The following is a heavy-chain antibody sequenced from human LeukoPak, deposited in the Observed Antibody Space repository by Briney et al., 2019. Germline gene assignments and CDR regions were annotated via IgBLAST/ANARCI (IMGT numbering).Heavy chain of an antibody. J-gene: IGHJ4*02. CDR2: ITTSIDII. CDR1: GFTLSSYN. V-gene: IGHV3-48*02. CDR3: VRDHNYYFGY. Sequence: PGGSLRLSCAASGFTLSSYNMNWVRQAPGKGLEGISYITTSIDIISYADSVKGRFTISRDNAKNSLYLQMDSLRDEDTAVYYCVRDHNYYFGYWGQGILVTVSA.